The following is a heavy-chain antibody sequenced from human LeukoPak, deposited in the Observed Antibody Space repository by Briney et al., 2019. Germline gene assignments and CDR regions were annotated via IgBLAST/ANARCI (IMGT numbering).Heavy chain of an antibody. V-gene: IGHV3-66*01. CDR1: GFTVSRNY. Sequence: LTGGSLRLSCAASGFTVSRNYMSWVRQAPGKGLEWVSVIYRGGSTYYADSVKGRFNISRDNSKNTLYLQMNSLRAEDTAVYYCARLPRGAAAGTLDYWGQGTLVTVSS. J-gene: IGHJ4*02. CDR3: ARLPRGAAAGTLDY. D-gene: IGHD6-13*01. CDR2: IYRGGST.